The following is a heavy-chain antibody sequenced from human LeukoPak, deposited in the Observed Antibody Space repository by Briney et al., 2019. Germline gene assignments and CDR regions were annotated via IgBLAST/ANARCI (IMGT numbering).Heavy chain of an antibody. CDR2: INPDSGGT. J-gene: IGHJ4*02. V-gene: IGHV1-2*02. CDR1: GYTFTGYY. D-gene: IGHD6-25*01. CDR3: ARDPVDGYSHYDF. Sequence: ASVKVSCKASGYTFTGYYMHWLRQAPGQGLEWMGWINPDSGGTNYAQKFQGRVTMTRDTSISTAYMEMTSLTSDDTAIYYCARDPVDGYSHYDFWGQGTLVTVSS.